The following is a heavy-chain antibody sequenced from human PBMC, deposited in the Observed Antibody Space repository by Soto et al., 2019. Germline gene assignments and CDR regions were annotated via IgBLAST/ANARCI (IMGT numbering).Heavy chain of an antibody. J-gene: IGHJ4*02. Sequence: QVQLVQSGAVVKKPGSSVKVSCKASGGTFSSYAMNWVRQAPGPGLAWMGGIIPMFGTTTYAQKFQGRVTITADESTSTVYIELTGLTSDDTAVYYCGRDGAGMGATFDYWGQGTLVTVSS. CDR2: IIPMFGTT. CDR1: GGTFSSYA. V-gene: IGHV1-69*12. D-gene: IGHD1-26*01. CDR3: GRDGAGMGATFDY.